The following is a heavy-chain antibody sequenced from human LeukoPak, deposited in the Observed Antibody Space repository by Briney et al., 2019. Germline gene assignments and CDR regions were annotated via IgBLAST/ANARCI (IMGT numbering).Heavy chain of an antibody. CDR2: IYTSGST. V-gene: IGHV4-61*02. CDR3: ARDGGSYYYYMDV. Sequence: PSQTLSLTCTVSGGSISSGSYYWSWIRQPAGKGLEWIGRIYTSGSTNYNPSLKSRVTISVDTSKNQFSLKLSSVTAADTAVYYCARDGGSYYYYMDVWGKGTTVTVSS. J-gene: IGHJ6*03. D-gene: IGHD3-16*01. CDR1: GGSISSGSYY.